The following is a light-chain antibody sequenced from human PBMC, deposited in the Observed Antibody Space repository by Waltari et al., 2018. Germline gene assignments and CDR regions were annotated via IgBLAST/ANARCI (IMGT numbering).Light chain of an antibody. Sequence: ETVVTQSPATLSVSPGERVTLSCRTSQTIGRSLALYQQKPGQAPRLVIYGASIRATGIPARFSGSGSETEFALTISGLQSEDFAVYYCQQYNNWPPGTFGQGTKVEI. CDR2: GAS. CDR1: QTIGRS. CDR3: QQYNNWPPGT. J-gene: IGKJ1*01. V-gene: IGKV3-15*01.